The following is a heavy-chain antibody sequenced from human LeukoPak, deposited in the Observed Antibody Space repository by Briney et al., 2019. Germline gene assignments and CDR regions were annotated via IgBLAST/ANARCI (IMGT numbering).Heavy chain of an antibody. D-gene: IGHD1-26*01. CDR3: ARVKMGATVSDYYYYYTDV. Sequence: GGSLRLSCAASGFTFSDYTIHWVRQAPGKRLQSVSAITSNGAYTHYADSVKGRFTISRDNSRNAVFLQMGGLRIEDMAVYYCARVKMGATVSDYYYYYTDVWGTGTTVTVSS. CDR1: GFTFSDYT. J-gene: IGHJ6*03. CDR2: ITSNGAYT. V-gene: IGHV3-64*02.